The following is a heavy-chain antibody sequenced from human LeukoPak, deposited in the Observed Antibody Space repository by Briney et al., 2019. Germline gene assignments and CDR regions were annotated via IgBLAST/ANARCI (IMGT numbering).Heavy chain of an antibody. D-gene: IGHD3-3*01. CDR1: GFTFSSNY. Sequence: GGSLRLSCAASGFTFSSNYMSWVRQAPGKGLEWVSAISGSGGSTYYADSVKGRFTISRDNSKNTLYLQMNSLRAEDTAVYYCAKDPPYDFWSGYPDYWGQGTLVTVSS. V-gene: IGHV3-23*01. CDR2: ISGSGGST. J-gene: IGHJ4*02. CDR3: AKDPPYDFWSGYPDY.